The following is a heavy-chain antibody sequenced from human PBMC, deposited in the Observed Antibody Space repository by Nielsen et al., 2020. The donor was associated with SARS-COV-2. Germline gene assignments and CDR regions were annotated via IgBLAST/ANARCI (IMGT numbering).Heavy chain of an antibody. Sequence: GESLKISCAASGFTFSSYGMHWVRQAPGKGLEWVAVIWYDGSNKYYADSVKGRFTISRDNSKNTLYLQMNSLRAEDTAVYYCARGGGSYPNDAFDIWGQGTMVTVSS. J-gene: IGHJ3*02. CDR1: GFTFSSYG. CDR2: IWYDGSNK. V-gene: IGHV3-33*01. CDR3: ARGGGSYPNDAFDI. D-gene: IGHD1-26*01.